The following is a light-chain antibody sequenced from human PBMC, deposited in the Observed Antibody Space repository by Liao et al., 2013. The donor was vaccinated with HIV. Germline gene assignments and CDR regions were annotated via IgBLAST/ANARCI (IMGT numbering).Light chain of an antibody. V-gene: IGLV3-21*01. Sequence: SYELTQPPSVSVAPGKTATITCGGNNIGSKSVHWYQHKPGQAPVLVIYYDSDRPSKIPERFSGSNSGNTATLTISGTQAMDEADYYCQAWDRNTVVFGGGTKLTVL. CDR2: YDS. CDR3: QAWDRNTVV. J-gene: IGLJ2*01. CDR1: NIGSKS.